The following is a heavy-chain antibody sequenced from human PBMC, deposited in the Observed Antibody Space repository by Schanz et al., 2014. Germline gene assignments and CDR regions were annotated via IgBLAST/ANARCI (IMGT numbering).Heavy chain of an antibody. CDR3: ARDRRNADLDY. D-gene: IGHD1-1*01. V-gene: IGHV3-23*04. CDR2: ISASGGTT. J-gene: IGHJ4*02. Sequence: EEQLVESGGGLVQPGGSLRLSCTASGFTFSDYWMSWVRQAPGKGLEWVSAISASGGTTYYADSVKGRFTISRDSSKNTLYLQMNSLRPEDTAIYYCARDRRNADLDYWGQGTLVTVSS. CDR1: GFTFSDYW.